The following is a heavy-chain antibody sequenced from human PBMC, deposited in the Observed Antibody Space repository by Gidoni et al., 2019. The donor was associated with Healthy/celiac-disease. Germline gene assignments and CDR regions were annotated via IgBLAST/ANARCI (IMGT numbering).Heavy chain of an antibody. V-gene: IGHV3-48*02. CDR1: GFTFSSFS. J-gene: IGHJ4*02. CDR3: ALGSYDY. Sequence: EVQLVESGGGLVQPGGSLRLSCVVSGFTFSSFSMNWVRQAPGKGLEWVSYISSSGSTIYYADSVKGRFTISRDNGKNSLFLQMNSLRDEDTAVFFCALGSYDYWGQGTLVTVSS. CDR2: ISSSGSTI. D-gene: IGHD3-10*01.